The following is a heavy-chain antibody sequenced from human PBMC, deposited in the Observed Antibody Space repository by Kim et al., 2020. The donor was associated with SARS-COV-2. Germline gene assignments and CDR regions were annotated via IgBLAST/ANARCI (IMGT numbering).Heavy chain of an antibody. V-gene: IGHV3-15*01. CDR3: TTDLGEVAGIDAFDI. Sequence: GGSLRLSCAASGFTFSNAWMSWVRQAPGKGLEWVGRIKSKTDGGTTDYAAPVKGRFTISRDDSKNTLYLQMNSLKTEDTAVYYCTTDLGEVAGIDAFDIWGQGTMVTVSS. J-gene: IGHJ3*02. CDR1: GFTFSNAW. CDR2: IKSKTDGGTT. D-gene: IGHD6-19*01.